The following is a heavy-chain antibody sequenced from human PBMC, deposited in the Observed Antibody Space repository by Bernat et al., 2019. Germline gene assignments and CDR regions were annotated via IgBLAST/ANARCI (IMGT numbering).Heavy chain of an antibody. D-gene: IGHD5-24*01. J-gene: IGHJ4*02. CDR3: ARTAEMTTIYYFDC. CDR1: GGSFSDYY. Sequence: QVQLQQWGAGLLKPSETLSLTCAVYGGSFSDYYWGWIRQSPGKGLEWIGEINLSGRTSYNPSLRSRATISVDTSKDQLSLKLSSVTAADTAMYYCARTAEMTTIYYFDCWGQGTLVTVSS. CDR2: INLSGRT. V-gene: IGHV4-34*01.